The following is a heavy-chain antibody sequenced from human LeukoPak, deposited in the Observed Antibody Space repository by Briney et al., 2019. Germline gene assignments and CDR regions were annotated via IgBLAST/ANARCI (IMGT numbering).Heavy chain of an antibody. CDR2: INPSGGST. D-gene: IGHD5-24*01. J-gene: IGHJ6*03. CDR3: ARDLAEMATITYYYYMDV. Sequence: ASVKVSCXASGYTFTSYYMHWVRQAPGQGLEWMGIINPSGGSTSYAQKFQGRVTMTRDTSTSTVYMELSSLRSEDTAVYYCARDLAEMATITYYYYMDVWGRGTTVTVSS. CDR1: GYTFTSYY. V-gene: IGHV1-46*01.